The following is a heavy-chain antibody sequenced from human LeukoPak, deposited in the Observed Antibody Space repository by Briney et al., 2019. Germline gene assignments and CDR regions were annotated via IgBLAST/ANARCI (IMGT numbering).Heavy chain of an antibody. CDR2: IYYSGST. D-gene: IGHD3-22*01. Sequence: SESLSLTCTVSGGSISSYYWSWTQQPPGKGLEWIGYIYYSGSTNYNPSLKSRVTISVDTSKNQFSLKLSSVTAADTAVYYCARDTFYYDSSRYYFDYWGQGTLVTVSS. CDR1: GGSISSYY. CDR3: ARDTFYYDSSRYYFDY. V-gene: IGHV4-59*01. J-gene: IGHJ4*02.